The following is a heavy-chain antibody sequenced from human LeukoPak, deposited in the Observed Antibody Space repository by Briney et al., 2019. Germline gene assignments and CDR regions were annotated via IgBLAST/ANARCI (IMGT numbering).Heavy chain of an antibody. CDR2: ISYDGSNK. CDR1: GFTFSSYG. V-gene: IGHV3-30*18. Sequence: GGSLRLSCAASGFTFSSYGMHWVRQAPGKGLEWVAVISYDGSNKYYADSVKGRFTISRDNSKNTLYLQMNSLRAEDTAVYYCAKSPVRGYYDSSGYYCFDYWGQGTLVTVSS. D-gene: IGHD3-22*01. J-gene: IGHJ4*02. CDR3: AKSPVRGYYDSSGYYCFDY.